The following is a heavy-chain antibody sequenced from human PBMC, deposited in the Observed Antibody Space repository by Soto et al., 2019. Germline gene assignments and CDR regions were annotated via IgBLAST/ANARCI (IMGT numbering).Heavy chain of an antibody. Sequence: PGESLKISCAASGFTFSDYYMSWIRQAPGKGLEWVSYISSSSSYTNYADSVKGRFTISRDDAKNSLYLQMNSLRAEDTAVYYCASFSSDPETCFDFWGQGILVTVSS. CDR2: ISSSSSYT. V-gene: IGHV3-11*03. CDR1: GFTFSDYY. J-gene: IGHJ4*02. D-gene: IGHD6-19*01. CDR3: ASFSSDPETCFDF.